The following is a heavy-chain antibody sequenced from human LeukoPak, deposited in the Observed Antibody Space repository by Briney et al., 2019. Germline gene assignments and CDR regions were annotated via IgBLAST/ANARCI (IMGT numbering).Heavy chain of an antibody. J-gene: IGHJ4*02. CDR1: GFTFSSYS. Sequence: GGSLRLSCAASGFTFSSYSMNWVRQAPGKGLEWVSSISSSSSYMYYADSVKGRFTISRDNAKNSLYLQMNSLRAEDTAVYYCARGDLTGYTPVDYWGQGTLVTVSS. D-gene: IGHD3-9*01. V-gene: IGHV3-21*01. CDR3: ARGDLTGYTPVDY. CDR2: ISSSSSYM.